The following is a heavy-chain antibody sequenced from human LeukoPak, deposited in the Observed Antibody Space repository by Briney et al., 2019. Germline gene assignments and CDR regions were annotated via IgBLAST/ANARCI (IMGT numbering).Heavy chain of an antibody. CDR3: ARRDFWSGLDY. V-gene: IGHV4-34*01. CDR2: INHSGST. J-gene: IGHJ4*02. D-gene: IGHD3-3*01. CDR1: GGSFSGYY. Sequence: SETLSLTCAVYGGSFSGYYWSWIRQPPGKGLEWIGEINHSGSTNSNPSLKSRVTISVDTSKNQFSLKLSSVTAADTAVYYCARRDFWSGLDYWGQGTLVTVSS.